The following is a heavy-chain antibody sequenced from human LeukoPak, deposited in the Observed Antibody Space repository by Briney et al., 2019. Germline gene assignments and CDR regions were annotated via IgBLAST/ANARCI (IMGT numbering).Heavy chain of an antibody. CDR1: GFTFSSYS. D-gene: IGHD3-3*01. V-gene: IGHV3-21*01. CDR2: ISSSSSYI. CDR3: ARGRKRITIFGVVTAFDY. Sequence: PGGSLRLSCAASGFTFSSYSMTWVRQAPGKGLEWVSSISSSSSYIYYADSVKGRFTISRDNAKNSLYLQMNSLRAEDTAVYYCARGRKRITIFGVVTAFDYWGQGTLVTVSS. J-gene: IGHJ4*02.